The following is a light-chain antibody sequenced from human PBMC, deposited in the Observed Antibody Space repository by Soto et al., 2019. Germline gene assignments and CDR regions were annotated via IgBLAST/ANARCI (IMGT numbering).Light chain of an antibody. CDR2: KAT. CDR3: QQYETFSPWT. V-gene: IGKV1-5*03. CDR1: QRIDTW. Sequence: DIQMTQSPSTLSASIGVRVTITCRASQRIDTWLAWYQQKPGTAPKLLIYKATILQSGVPSRFSGSGSETEFTLAISSLQPDDFATYYCQQYETFSPWTFGQGTKVDIK. J-gene: IGKJ1*01.